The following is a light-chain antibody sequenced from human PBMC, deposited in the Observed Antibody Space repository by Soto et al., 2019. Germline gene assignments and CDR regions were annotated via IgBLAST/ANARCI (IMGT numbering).Light chain of an antibody. CDR1: QDIRNC. Sequence: DIQMTQSPTSLSSSVGDRATITCRASQDIRNCVAWYQQQPGTAPKLLIYAASTLQSGVPSRFSGSGSGTDFTLTINSLQPEDVATYSCQKYSSVPVFGPGTKVEIK. CDR2: AAS. J-gene: IGKJ3*01. CDR3: QKYSSVPV. V-gene: IGKV1-27*01.